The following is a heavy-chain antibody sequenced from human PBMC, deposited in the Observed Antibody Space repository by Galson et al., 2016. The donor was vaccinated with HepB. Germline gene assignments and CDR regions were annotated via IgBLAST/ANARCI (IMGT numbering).Heavy chain of an antibody. J-gene: IGHJ6*02. V-gene: IGHV3-30*18. CDR1: GFTFSSYG. D-gene: IGHD3-10*01. Sequence: SLRLSCAASGFTFSSYGMHWVRQAPGKGLEWVAVISYDGSNEYYADSVKGRFTISRDNSKNTLYLQMNSLRAEDTAVYYCAKDRSYGYCGSGGMDVWGQGTTVTVSS. CDR3: AKDRSYGYCGSGGMDV. CDR2: ISYDGSNE.